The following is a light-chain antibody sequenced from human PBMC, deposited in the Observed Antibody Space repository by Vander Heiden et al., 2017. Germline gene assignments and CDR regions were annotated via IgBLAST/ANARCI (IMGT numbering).Light chain of an antibody. V-gene: IGKV4-1*01. CDR1: QSVLYSSNNKND. Sequence: IVMTQSPDSLAVSLGERATINCKSSQSVLYSSNNKNDLAWYQQKPGQPPKLLIYCASTRESGVPDRFSGSGSGTDFTLTISSLQAEDVAVYYCQQYYSTPWTFGQGTKVEIK. CDR3: QQYYSTPWT. J-gene: IGKJ1*01. CDR2: CAS.